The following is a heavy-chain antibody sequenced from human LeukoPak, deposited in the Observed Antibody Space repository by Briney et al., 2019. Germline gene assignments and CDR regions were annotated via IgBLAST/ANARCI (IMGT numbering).Heavy chain of an antibody. CDR1: GFTFSSYG. Sequence: GGSLRLSCAASGFTFSSYGMHWVRQAPGKGLEWVAVIWYDGSNKYYADSVKGRFTISRDNSKNTLYLQMNSLRAEDTAVYYCERGPAHNSYYFDYWGQGTLVTVSS. V-gene: IGHV3-33*01. CDR3: ERGPAHNSYYFDY. J-gene: IGHJ4*02. CDR2: IWYDGSNK.